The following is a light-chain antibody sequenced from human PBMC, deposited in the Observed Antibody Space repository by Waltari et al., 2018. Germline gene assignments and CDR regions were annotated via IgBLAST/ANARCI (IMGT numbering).Light chain of an antibody. Sequence: QSVLTQPPSASGTPGQRVSIFCSGSSSKLGSNTVNWYQQRPGTAPKLLISNENQRPSGVPDRFAGSKSGTSASLAISGLQSEDDADYYCAAWDGSLSAMVFGGGTELTVL. J-gene: IGLJ2*01. V-gene: IGLV1-44*01. CDR2: NEN. CDR3: AAWDGSLSAMV. CDR1: SSKLGSNT.